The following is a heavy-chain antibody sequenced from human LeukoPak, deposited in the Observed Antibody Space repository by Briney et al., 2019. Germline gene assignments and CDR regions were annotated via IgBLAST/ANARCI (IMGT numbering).Heavy chain of an antibody. CDR1: GYSISGGYY. CDR2: IYHSGST. V-gene: IGHV4-38-2*02. Sequence: SETLSLTCTVSGYSISGGYYWGWIRQPPGKGLECIGNIYHSGSTYYNPSLKSRVTISVDTSKNQFSLKLSSVTAADTAVYYCAREIVGPQGLDYWGQGTLVTVSS. D-gene: IGHD1-26*01. CDR3: AREIVGPQGLDY. J-gene: IGHJ4*02.